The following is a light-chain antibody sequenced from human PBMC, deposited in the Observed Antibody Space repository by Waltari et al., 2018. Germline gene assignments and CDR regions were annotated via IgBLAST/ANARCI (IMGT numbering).Light chain of an antibody. CDR2: DEN. CDR1: SLRNYY. CDR3: NSRETKDKYIFV. V-gene: IGLV3-19*01. Sequence: SSELTQDPAVSVALGQTVTITCQGDSLRNYYANWYQRKPGQAPVLVIYDENRRPSGIPDRFSGSRSGNTASLTINGAQAEDEADYYCNSRETKDKYIFVFGTGTKVTIL. J-gene: IGLJ1*01.